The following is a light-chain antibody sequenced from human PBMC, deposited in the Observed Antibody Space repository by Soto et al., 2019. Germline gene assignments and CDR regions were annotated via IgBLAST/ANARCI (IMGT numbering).Light chain of an antibody. Sequence: DIQMTHSPWARAASVVGGGTSTCRASQGINSYLAWYQQKPGTATQLMIYEAYILQSGVKSRFSGSGSGTDFTLTIRSMQAEDFATYYCQKTRSYQSTFGRGTTVDIK. J-gene: IGKJ4*01. V-gene: IGKV1-9*01. CDR3: QKTRSYQST. CDR2: EAY. CDR1: QGINSY.